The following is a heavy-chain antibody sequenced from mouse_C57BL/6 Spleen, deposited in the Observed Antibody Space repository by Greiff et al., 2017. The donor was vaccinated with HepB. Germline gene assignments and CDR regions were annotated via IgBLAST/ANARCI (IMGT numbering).Heavy chain of an antibody. Sequence: QVQLQQSGAELVKPGASVKISCKASGYAFSSYWMNWVKQRPGKGLEWIGQIYPGDGDTNYNGKFKGKATLTADKSSSTAYMQLSSLTSEDSAVYFCARNYDGSSHYFDYWGQGTTLTVSS. CDR3: ARNYDGSSHYFDY. V-gene: IGHV1-80*01. J-gene: IGHJ2*01. CDR2: IYPGDGDT. D-gene: IGHD1-1*01. CDR1: GYAFSSYW.